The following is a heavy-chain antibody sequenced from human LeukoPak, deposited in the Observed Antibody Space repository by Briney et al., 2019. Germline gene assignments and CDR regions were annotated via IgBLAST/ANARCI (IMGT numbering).Heavy chain of an antibody. V-gene: IGHV3-7*03. Sequence: GGSLRLSCAASGFTFSSYWMNWARQAPGKGLEWVASINHNGNENYYVDSVKGRFTISRDNAKNSLYLQMSNLRAEDTAVYYCARDWGIVVVPAAPVYYGMDVWGQGTTVTVSS. CDR3: ARDWGIVVVPAAPVYYGMDV. CDR2: INHNGNEN. D-gene: IGHD2-2*01. J-gene: IGHJ6*02. CDR1: GFTFSSYW.